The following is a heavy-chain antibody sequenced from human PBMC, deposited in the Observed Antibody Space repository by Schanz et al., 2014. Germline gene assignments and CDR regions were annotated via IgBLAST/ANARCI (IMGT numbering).Heavy chain of an antibody. CDR2: ISTSSSYI. J-gene: IGHJ4*02. CDR3: ARDGIAATTDFEY. CDR1: GFTFSDYY. V-gene: IGHV3-11*06. Sequence: QLQLVESGGGLVKPGGSLRLSCAASGFTFSDYYMSWIRQAPGKGLEWLSHISTSSSYIKYADSVRGRFTISRDNAKNSLYLQMDSLRGDDTAVYYCARDGIAATTDFEYWGQGVLVTVSS. D-gene: IGHD1-1*01.